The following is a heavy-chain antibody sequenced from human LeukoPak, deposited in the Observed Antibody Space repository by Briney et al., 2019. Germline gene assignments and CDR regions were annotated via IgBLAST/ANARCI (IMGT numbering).Heavy chain of an antibody. CDR2: IYYSGST. CDR3: ASSNWNHESWFDP. D-gene: IGHD1-1*01. CDR1: GGSISSYY. Sequence: SETLSLTCTVSGGSISSYYWSWIRQPPGKGLEWIGYIYYSGSTNYNPSLKSRVTISVDTSKNQFSLKLSSVTAADTAVYYCASSNWNHESWFDPWGQGTLVTVSS. J-gene: IGHJ5*02. V-gene: IGHV4-59*01.